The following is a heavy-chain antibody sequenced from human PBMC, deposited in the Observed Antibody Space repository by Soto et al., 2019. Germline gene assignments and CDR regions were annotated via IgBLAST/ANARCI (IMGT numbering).Heavy chain of an antibody. J-gene: IGHJ4*02. Sequence: SETLSLTCTVSGGSVSSGSYCWSWIRQPPGKGLEWIGYIYYSGSTNYNPSLKSRVTISVDTSKNQFSLKLSSVTAADTAVYYCARETFYGDYQGWTNRPFDHWGQGTLVTVSS. D-gene: IGHD4-17*01. CDR3: ARETFYGDYQGWTNRPFDH. CDR2: IYYSGST. V-gene: IGHV4-61*01. CDR1: GGSVSSGSYC.